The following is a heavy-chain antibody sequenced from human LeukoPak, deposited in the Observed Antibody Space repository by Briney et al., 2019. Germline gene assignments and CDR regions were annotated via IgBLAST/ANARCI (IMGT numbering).Heavy chain of an antibody. CDR3: ARHQSSGYFDWLLRGGGVDY. V-gene: IGHV4-39*01. CDR2: IYYSGST. CDR1: GGSISSSSYY. J-gene: IGHJ4*02. D-gene: IGHD3-9*01. Sequence: SETLSLTCTVSGGSISSSSYYWGWIRQPPGKGLEWIGSIYYSGSTYYNPSLKSRVTISVDTSKNQFSLKLSSVTAADTAVYYCARHQSSGYFDWLLRGGGVDYWGQGTLVTVSS.